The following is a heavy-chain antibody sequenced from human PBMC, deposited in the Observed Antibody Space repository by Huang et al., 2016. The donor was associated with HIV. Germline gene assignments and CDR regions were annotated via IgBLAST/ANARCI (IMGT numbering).Heavy chain of an antibody. J-gene: IGHJ4*02. D-gene: IGHD3-16*01. CDR3: AMSLRYQYDSRSYWGRYFDY. Sequence: QVQLEQSGPAVRKPGSSVKVSCQASGGSFSDQILSWVRQAPGQRCEWMGGISTLVRAPADAQEVKGRVTMTADESTATIYMELNSLTSEDTAVYYCAMSLRYQYDSRSYWGRYFDYWGQGTLVTVSS. V-gene: IGHV1-69*01. CDR1: GGSFSDQI. CDR2: ISTLVRAP.